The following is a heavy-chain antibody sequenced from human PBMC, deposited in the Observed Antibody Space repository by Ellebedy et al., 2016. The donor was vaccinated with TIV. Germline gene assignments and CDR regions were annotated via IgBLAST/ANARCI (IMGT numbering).Heavy chain of an antibody. D-gene: IGHD6-19*01. V-gene: IGHV3-53*01. CDR2: IYSSGGT. CDR1: GFTFTTYW. Sequence: GGSLRLSCAASGFTFTTYWMSWVRQAPGRGLEWVSTIYSSGGTYYADSVKGRFTISRDNSKNTLFLQMNSLRAEDTAVYYCAGGISVAGTSLGFWGQGTLVTVSS. J-gene: IGHJ4*02. CDR3: AGGISVAGTSLGF.